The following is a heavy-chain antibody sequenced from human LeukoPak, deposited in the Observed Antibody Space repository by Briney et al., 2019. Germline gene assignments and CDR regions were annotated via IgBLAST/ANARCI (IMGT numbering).Heavy chain of an antibody. D-gene: IGHD1-26*01. Sequence: GGSLRLSCAASGFTFSSYAMSWVRQAPGKGLEWVSAISGSGGSTYYADPVKGRFTISRDNSKNTLYLQMNSLRAEDTAVYYCATSWSWTPGAWSDYWGQGTLVTVSS. CDR3: ATSWSWTPGAWSDY. CDR1: GFTFSSYA. J-gene: IGHJ4*02. V-gene: IGHV3-23*01. CDR2: ISGSGGST.